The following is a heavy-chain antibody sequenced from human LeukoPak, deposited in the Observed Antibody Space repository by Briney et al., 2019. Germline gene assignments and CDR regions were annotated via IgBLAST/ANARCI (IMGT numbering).Heavy chain of an antibody. CDR2: ISSSGSTI. J-gene: IGHJ3*02. CDR3: ARDGGGSYGSGSAGAFDI. V-gene: IGHV3-48*03. CDR1: GFTFSSYA. Sequence: PGGSLRLSCAASGFTFSSYAMSWVRQAPGKGLEWVSYISSSGSTIYYADSVKGRFTISRDNAKNSLYLQMNSLRAEDTAVYYCARDGGGSYGSGSAGAFDIWGQGTMVTVSS. D-gene: IGHD3-10*01.